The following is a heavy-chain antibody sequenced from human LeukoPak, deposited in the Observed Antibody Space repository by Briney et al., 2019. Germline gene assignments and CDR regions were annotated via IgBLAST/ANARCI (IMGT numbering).Heavy chain of an antibody. CDR3: ARGSGITGTTELHYMDV. D-gene: IGHD1-7*01. Sequence: GASVKVSCKASGYTFTSYGISWVRQAPGQGLEWMGWISAYNGNTNYAQKLQGRVTMTTDTSTSTAYMELRSLRSDDTAVYYCARGSGITGTTELHYMDVWGKGTTVTVSS. V-gene: IGHV1-18*01. CDR1: GYTFTSYG. CDR2: ISAYNGNT. J-gene: IGHJ6*03.